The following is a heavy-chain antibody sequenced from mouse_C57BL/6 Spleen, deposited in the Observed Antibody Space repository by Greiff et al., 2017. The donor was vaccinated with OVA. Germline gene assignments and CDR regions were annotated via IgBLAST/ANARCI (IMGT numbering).Heavy chain of an antibody. CDR2: INPNNGGT. V-gene: IGHV1-22*01. D-gene: IGHD2-10*01. CDR3: ARPYYGNYYFDD. J-gene: IGHJ2*01. Sequence: VQLQQSGPELVKPGASVKMSCKASGYTFTDSNMHWVKQSHGNSLEWIGYINPNNGGTSYNQQFKDKATFTVNKSSSTAYMELRSLTSEDSAVYYCARPYYGNYYFDDWGQGTTLTVSS. CDR1: GYTFTDSN.